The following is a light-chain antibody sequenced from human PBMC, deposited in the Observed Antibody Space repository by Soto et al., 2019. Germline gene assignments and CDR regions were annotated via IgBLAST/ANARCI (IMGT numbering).Light chain of an antibody. Sequence: AIQLTQSPSSLSASVGDRVTITCRASQGISSYLAWYQQKPGKAPKLLIYAASTLQSGVPSRFSGSGSGTDFTLTISCLQSEDFATYYCQQYYSYPFTFGPGTKVDIK. V-gene: IGKV1-8*01. CDR2: AAS. CDR3: QQYYSYPFT. J-gene: IGKJ3*01. CDR1: QGISSY.